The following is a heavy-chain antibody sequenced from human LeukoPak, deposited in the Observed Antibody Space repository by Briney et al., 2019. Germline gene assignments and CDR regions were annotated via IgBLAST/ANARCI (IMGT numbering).Heavy chain of an antibody. CDR3: ARSDGNYYDSSGSLDY. Sequence: QSGGSLRLSCAASGFTFNSYAMHWVRQAPGKGLEWVAVIASDGRDKHHADSVKGRFTISRDNSKNTLYLQMNSLRPEDTAVYYCARSDGNYYDSSGSLDYWGQGTLVTVSS. CDR1: GFTFNSYA. CDR2: IASDGRDK. D-gene: IGHD3-22*01. J-gene: IGHJ4*02. V-gene: IGHV3-30*04.